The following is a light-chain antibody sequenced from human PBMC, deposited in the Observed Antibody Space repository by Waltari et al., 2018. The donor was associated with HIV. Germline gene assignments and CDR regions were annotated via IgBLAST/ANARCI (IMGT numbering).Light chain of an antibody. CDR2: GAS. CDR3: QQYLDWPPWT. Sequence: EIVMTQSPATLSVSTGQRVTLSCRASQNIGANLAWYQQRPGQPPRLLIHGASSRDPGIPARFTGRGTGTDFTLQISNLQSDDSGVYYCQQYLDWPPWTFGQGTKVEI. CDR1: QNIGAN. V-gene: IGKV3D-15*01. J-gene: IGKJ1*01.